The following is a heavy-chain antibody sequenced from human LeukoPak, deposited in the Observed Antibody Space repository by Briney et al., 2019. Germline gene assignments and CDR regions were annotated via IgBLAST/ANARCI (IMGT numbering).Heavy chain of an antibody. D-gene: IGHD5-12*01. V-gene: IGHV4-39*01. J-gene: IGHJ4*02. CDR2: IHYTGST. CDR3: ARLYSGYDPPDY. CDR1: GGSISRSSYY. Sequence: SETLSLTCTVSGGSISRSSYYWGWIRQPPGKGLEWIGSIHYTGSTYYNPSLKSRVTISVDTSKNQFSLRVSSVTAADTVVYYCARLYSGYDPPDYWGQGTLVTVSS.